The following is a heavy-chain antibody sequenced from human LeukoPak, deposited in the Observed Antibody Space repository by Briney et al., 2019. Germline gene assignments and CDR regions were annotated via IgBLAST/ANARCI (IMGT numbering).Heavy chain of an antibody. V-gene: IGHV4-59*01. CDR2: IYYSGST. D-gene: IGHD1-26*01. CDR1: GGSISSYY. Sequence: PSETLSLTCTVSGGSISSYYWSWIRQPPGKGLEWIGYIYYSGSTNYNPSLKSRVTISVDTSKNKFSLKLSSVTAADTAVYYCARGTQWEPYYFDYWGQGTLVTVSS. CDR3: ARGTQWEPYYFDY. J-gene: IGHJ4*02.